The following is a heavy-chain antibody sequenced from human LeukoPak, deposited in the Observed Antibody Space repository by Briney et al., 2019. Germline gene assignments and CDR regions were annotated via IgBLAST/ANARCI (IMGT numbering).Heavy chain of an antibody. CDR1: GFTFSTYS. CDR3: ARAPMVRGLYGVYYFDY. Sequence: LSGGSLRLSCAASGFTFSTYSMSWVRQAPGKGLEWVSYISRGSSPTIYYADSMKGRFTVSRDNANNSLYLQMNSLTAEDTAVYYCARAPMVRGLYGVYYFDYWGQGTLVTVSS. V-gene: IGHV3-48*01. J-gene: IGHJ4*02. CDR2: ISRGSSPTI. D-gene: IGHD3-10*01.